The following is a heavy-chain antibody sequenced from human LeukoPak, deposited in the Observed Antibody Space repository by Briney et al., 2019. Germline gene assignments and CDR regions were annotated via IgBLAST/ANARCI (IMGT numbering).Heavy chain of an antibody. CDR3: ARDKAVGPTLLDY. J-gene: IGHJ4*02. Sequence: GGSLRLSCAASGFTFSGYWMSWVRQAPGKGPEWVANIKQDGSEIYYVDSVKGRFTISVDNAKNSLYLQMNSLRAEDTAVYYCARDKAVGPTLLDYWGQGTLVTVSS. CDR2: IKQDGSEI. D-gene: IGHD1-26*01. V-gene: IGHV3-7*01. CDR1: GFTFSGYW.